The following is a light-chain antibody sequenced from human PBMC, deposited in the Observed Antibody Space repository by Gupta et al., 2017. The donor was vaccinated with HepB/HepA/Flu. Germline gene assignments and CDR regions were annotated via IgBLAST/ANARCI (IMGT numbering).Light chain of an antibody. Sequence: EIVLTQSPDFQSVTPKEKVTITCRASQNIDTSLHWYQQKPNQSPKLLIKYASQSFSGVPPRFSGSGSGTEFTLTINSLEADDAATYYCHQSSYTSWTFGQGTKVEIK. CDR2: YAS. V-gene: IGKV6-21*01. CDR3: HQSSYTSWT. J-gene: IGKJ1*01. CDR1: QNIDTS.